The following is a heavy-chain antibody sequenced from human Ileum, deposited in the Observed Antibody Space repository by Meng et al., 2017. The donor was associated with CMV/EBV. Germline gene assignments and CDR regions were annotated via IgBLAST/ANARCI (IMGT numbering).Heavy chain of an antibody. D-gene: IGHD2-21*01. CDR2: IKQDGSEK. CDR1: GFTFSSYW. V-gene: IGHV3-7*01. Sequence: GESLKISCAASGFTFSSYWMSWVRQAPGKGLEWVANIKQDGSEKYYVDSVKGRFTISRDNAKNSLYLQMNSLRAEDTAVYYCARVITMGEVRYYYYYYGMDVWGQGTTVTVSS. CDR3: ARVITMGEVRYYYYYYGMDV. J-gene: IGHJ6*02.